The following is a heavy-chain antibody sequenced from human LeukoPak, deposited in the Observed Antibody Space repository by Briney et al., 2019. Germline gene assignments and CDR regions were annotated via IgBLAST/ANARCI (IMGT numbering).Heavy chain of an antibody. CDR2: INPNSGGT. V-gene: IGHV1-2*02. CDR1: GYTFTGYY. CDR3: AKPGQDNWYDFDY. J-gene: IGHJ4*02. D-gene: IGHD1-20*01. Sequence: ASVKVSCKASGYTFTGYYMHWVRQAPGQGLEWMGWINPNSGGTNYAQKFQGRVTMTRDTSISTAYMELSRLTSDDTAVYYCAKPGQDNWYDFDYWGQGTLVTVSS.